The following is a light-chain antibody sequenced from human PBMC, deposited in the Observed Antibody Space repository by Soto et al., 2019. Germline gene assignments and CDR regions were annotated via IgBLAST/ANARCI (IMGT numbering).Light chain of an antibody. J-gene: IGLJ3*02. Sequence: QSALTQPASVSGSPGQSITISCTGTSSDVGSYNLVSWYQQHPGKAPKLMIYEGSKRPSGVSNRFSGSKSGNTASLTISGHQAGDEADYYCCSYAGSSTWVFGGGTKLAVL. CDR1: SSDVGSYNL. V-gene: IGLV2-23*01. CDR3: CSYAGSSTWV. CDR2: EGS.